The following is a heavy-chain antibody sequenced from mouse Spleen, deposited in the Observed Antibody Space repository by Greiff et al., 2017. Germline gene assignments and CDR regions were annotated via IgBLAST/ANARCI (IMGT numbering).Heavy chain of an antibody. CDR3: AREGNYGGLGDY. V-gene: IGHV1-64*01. D-gene: IGHD2-1*01. CDR2: IHPNSGST. CDR1: GYTFTSYW. J-gene: IGHJ2*01. Sequence: QVQLQQPGAELVKPGASVKLSCKASGYTFTSYWMHWVKQRPGQGLEWIGMIHPNSGSTNYNEKFKSKATLTVDKSSSTAYMQLSSLTSEDSAVYYCAREGNYGGLGDYWGQGTTLTVSS.